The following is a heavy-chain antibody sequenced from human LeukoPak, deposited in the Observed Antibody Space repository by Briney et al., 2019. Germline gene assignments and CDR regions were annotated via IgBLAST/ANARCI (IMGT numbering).Heavy chain of an antibody. J-gene: IGHJ4*02. Sequence: PSETLSLTCTVSGVSISSSSYYWGWIRQPPGKGLEWIGSIYYSGSTYYNPSLKSRVTISVDTSKNQFSLKLSSVTAADTAVYYCARRSDGSGSYTLDYWGQGTLVTVSS. CDR3: ARRSDGSGSYTLDY. D-gene: IGHD3-10*01. CDR2: IYYSGST. CDR1: GVSISSSSYY. V-gene: IGHV4-39*01.